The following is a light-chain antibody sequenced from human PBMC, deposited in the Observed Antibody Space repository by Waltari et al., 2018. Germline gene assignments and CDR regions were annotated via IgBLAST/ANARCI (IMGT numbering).Light chain of an antibody. Sequence: SYVVTQSPSVSVAPGETARIICGGDNIGSKSVHWYQQRPGQAPVLVISYDSDRPSGIPERFSGSNSGNTATLTISWVEADDEADYYCLMWHSTTDHHGVFGGGTKLTVL. CDR3: LMWHSTTDHHGV. J-gene: IGLJ2*01. V-gene: IGLV3-21*04. CDR2: YDS. CDR1: NIGSKS.